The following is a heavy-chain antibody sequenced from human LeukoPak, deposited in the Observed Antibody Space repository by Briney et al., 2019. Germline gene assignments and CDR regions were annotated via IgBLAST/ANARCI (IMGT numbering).Heavy chain of an antibody. V-gene: IGHV1-2*02. D-gene: IGHD1-26*01. CDR2: INPDGGGT. CDR3: VRPPTREAEGFDI. J-gene: IGHJ3*02. CDR1: GYTFSDLY. Sequence: ASVTVSCKASGYTFSDLYIHWVRQAPGQGLEWMGWINPDGGGTEFEQKFQDRVTVTRDTSTSTAFLAISRLTLDDTAVYYCVRPPTREAEGFDIWGQGAMVIVSS.